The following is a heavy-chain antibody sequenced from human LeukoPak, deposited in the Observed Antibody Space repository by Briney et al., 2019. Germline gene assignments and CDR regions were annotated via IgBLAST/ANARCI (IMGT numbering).Heavy chain of an antibody. D-gene: IGHD1-26*01. J-gene: IGHJ4*02. Sequence: SCPTLVNPTQTLTLTCTFSGFSLSTRGMCVSWIRQPPGKALEWLARIDWDDDKYYSSSLKTRLTIFKDTSKSQVVLTMTNMDPVDTATYYCVRTLSGSYHLHFDSWGQGTLVTVSS. CDR1: GFSLSTRGMC. CDR2: IDWDDDK. CDR3: VRTLSGSYHLHFDS. V-gene: IGHV2-70*11.